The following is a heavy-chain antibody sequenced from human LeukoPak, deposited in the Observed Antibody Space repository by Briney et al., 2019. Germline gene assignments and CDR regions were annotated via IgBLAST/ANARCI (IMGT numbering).Heavy chain of an antibody. D-gene: IGHD6-13*01. CDR3: ARPYSSNWYDAFHI. CDR1: GGSISSYY. J-gene: IGHJ3*02. Sequence: SETLSLTCTVSGGSISSYYWSWIRQPPGKGLEWIGYIYYSGSTNYNPSLKSRVTISVDTSKNQFSRKLSSVTAADTAVYYCARPYSSNWYDAFHIWGQGTMVTVSS. V-gene: IGHV4-59*01. CDR2: IYYSGST.